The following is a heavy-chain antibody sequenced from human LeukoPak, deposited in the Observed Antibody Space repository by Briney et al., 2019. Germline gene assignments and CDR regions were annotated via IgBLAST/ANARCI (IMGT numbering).Heavy chain of an antibody. CDR2: IRYDGSNK. V-gene: IGHV3-30*02. D-gene: IGHD3-10*01. Sequence: GGSLRLSCAASGFTFSSYGMHWVRQAPGKGLEWVAFIRYDGSNKYYADSVKGRFTISRDNSKNTLYLQMNSLRAEDTAVYYCAKDRYYYGSGSYSFGYFDYWGQGTLVTVSS. J-gene: IGHJ4*02. CDR3: AKDRYYYGSGSYSFGYFDY. CDR1: GFTFSSYG.